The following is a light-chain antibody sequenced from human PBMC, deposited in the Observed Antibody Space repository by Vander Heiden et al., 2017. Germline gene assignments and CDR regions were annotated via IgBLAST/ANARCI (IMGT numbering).Light chain of an antibody. CDR1: SSDVGTYNF. CDR3: CSYAGSSTFYV. CDR2: EGS. V-gene: IGLV2-23*03. J-gene: IGLJ1*01. Sequence: QSALTQPASVSGSPGQSITISCTGTSSDVGTYNFVPWYQQHPGKAPKLMIYEGSQRPSGVSNRFSGSKSGNTASLTISGLQAEDEADYYCCSYAGSSTFYVFGTGTKVTVL.